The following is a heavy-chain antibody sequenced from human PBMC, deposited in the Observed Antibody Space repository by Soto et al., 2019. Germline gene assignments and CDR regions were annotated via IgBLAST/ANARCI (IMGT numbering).Heavy chain of an antibody. CDR1: GVSINSDGYY. D-gene: IGHD4-17*01. J-gene: IGHJ4*02. Sequence: PSETLSLTCTVSGVSINSDGYYWSWIRQHPGKGLEWIGYMYYSGGSYYNPSLKSRVTISVDTSKNQFSLKLSSVTAADSAVYYCARAAYGDPSTSFDYWGQGPRSPSPQ. CDR2: MYYSGGS. CDR3: ARAAYGDPSTSFDY. V-gene: IGHV4-31*03.